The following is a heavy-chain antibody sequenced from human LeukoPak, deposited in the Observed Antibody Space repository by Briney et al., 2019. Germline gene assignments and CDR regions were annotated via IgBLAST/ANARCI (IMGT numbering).Heavy chain of an antibody. CDR2: ISWNSGSI. V-gene: IGHV3-9*01. Sequence: PSGGSLRLSCAASGFTLDDYAMHWVRKAPGKGLEWVSGISWNSGSIGYADSVKGRFTISRDNAKNSLYLQMNSLRAEDTALYYCAKDLGYCTNGVCYGSYYYYGMDVWGQGTTVTVSS. D-gene: IGHD2-8*01. CDR1: GFTLDDYA. J-gene: IGHJ6*02. CDR3: AKDLGYCTNGVCYGSYYYYGMDV.